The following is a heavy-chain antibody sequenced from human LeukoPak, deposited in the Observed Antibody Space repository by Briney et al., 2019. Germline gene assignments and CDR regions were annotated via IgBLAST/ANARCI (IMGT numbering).Heavy chain of an antibody. CDR1: GGSISSSSYY. CDR2: IYYSGST. V-gene: IGHV4-39*01. Sequence: SETLSLTCTVSGGSISSSSYYWGWIRQPPGKGLEWIGSIYYSGSTYYNPSLKSRVTISVDTSKNQFSLKLSSVTAADTAVYYCARQVAARRVDYWGQGTLVTVSS. CDR3: ARQVAARRVDY. D-gene: IGHD6-6*01. J-gene: IGHJ4*02.